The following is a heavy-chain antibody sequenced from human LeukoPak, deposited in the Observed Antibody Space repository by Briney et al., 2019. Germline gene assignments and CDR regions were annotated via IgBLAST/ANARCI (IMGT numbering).Heavy chain of an antibody. J-gene: IGHJ4*02. CDR2: ISSSSSYI. V-gene: IGHV3-21*01. Sequence: GGSLRLSCAASGFTFSSYSMNWVRQAPGKGLEWVSSISSSSSYIYYADSVKGRFTISRDNAKNSLYLQMNSLRAEDTAVYYCERDRGQWLAFDYWGQGTLVTVSS. CDR1: GFTFSSYS. CDR3: ERDRGQWLAFDY. D-gene: IGHD6-19*01.